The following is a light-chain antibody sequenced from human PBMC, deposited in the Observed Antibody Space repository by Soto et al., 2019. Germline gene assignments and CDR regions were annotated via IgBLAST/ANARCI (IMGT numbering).Light chain of an antibody. Sequence: DIQLTQSPSFLSASVGDRITITCRASQGSTSGLAWYQRKPGKAPKLLIYAASSLQSGVPSRFSGSGSGTDFTLTISSLQPVDFATYYCQQSYSTRGFGQATKVDIK. J-gene: IGKJ1*01. CDR3: QQSYSTRG. V-gene: IGKV1-39*01. CDR1: QGSTSG. CDR2: AAS.